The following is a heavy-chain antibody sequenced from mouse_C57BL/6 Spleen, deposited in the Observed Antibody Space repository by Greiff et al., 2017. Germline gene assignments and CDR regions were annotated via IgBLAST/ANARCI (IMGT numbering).Heavy chain of an antibody. J-gene: IGHJ3*01. D-gene: IGHD1-1*01. CDR3: ARDGPYGSPFAY. Sequence: EVKLVESGPGLVKPSQSLSLTCSVTGYSITSGYYWNWIRQFPGNKLEWMGYISYDGSNNYNPSLKNRISITRDTSKNQFFLKLNSVTTEDTATYYCARDGPYGSPFAYWGQGTLVTVSA. V-gene: IGHV3-6*01. CDR1: GYSITSGYY. CDR2: ISYDGSN.